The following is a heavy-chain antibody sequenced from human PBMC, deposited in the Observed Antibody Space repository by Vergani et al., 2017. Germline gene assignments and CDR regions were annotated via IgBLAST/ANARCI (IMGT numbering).Heavy chain of an antibody. J-gene: IGHJ6*02. CDR3: ARAQADYGDDYYGMDV. D-gene: IGHD4-17*01. CDR1: GFTFSSYS. CDR2: ISSSSSYI. Sequence: EVQLVESGGGLVKPGGSLRLSCAASGFTFSSYSMNWVRQAPGKGLEWVSSISSSSSYIYYADSVKGRFTISRDNAKNSLYLQTNSLRAEDTAVYYCARAQADYGDDYYGMDVWGQGTTVTVSS. V-gene: IGHV3-21*01.